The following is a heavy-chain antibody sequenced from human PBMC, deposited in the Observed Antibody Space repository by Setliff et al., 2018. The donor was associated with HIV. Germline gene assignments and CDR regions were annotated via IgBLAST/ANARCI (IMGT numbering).Heavy chain of an antibody. D-gene: IGHD3-22*01. CDR1: GGTFSSYA. CDR2: IIPIFGTT. Sequence: GASVKVSCKASGGTFSSYAISWVRQAPGQGLEWMGGIIPIFGTTNYAQNFQGRVTMTRDTSTHTVYMELTSLRSDDTAVYYCAKDDRYYYDTSGSPSNWFDPWGQGTLVTVS. V-gene: IGHV1-69*05. CDR3: AKDDRYYYDTSGSPSNWFDP. J-gene: IGHJ5*02.